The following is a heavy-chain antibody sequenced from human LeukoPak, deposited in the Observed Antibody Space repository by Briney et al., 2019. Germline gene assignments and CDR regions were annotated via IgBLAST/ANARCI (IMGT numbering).Heavy chain of an antibody. J-gene: IGHJ4*02. CDR1: GFTFSSFA. CDR2: ISSSGSTT. CDR3: ARESPAFDY. Sequence: PGASLRLSCVDSGFTFSSFAMSWVRQAPGKGLEWVSTISSSGSTTYYVDSVKGRFTISRDNYRNTLYLQMNSLRGEDTAVYYCARESPAFDYWGQGTLVNVS. V-gene: IGHV3-23*01.